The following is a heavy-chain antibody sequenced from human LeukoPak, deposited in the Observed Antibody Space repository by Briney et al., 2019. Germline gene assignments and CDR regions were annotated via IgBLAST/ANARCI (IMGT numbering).Heavy chain of an antibody. CDR3: ARDYCSGGSCLAPEFDP. CDR1: GYTFTSYG. V-gene: IGHV1-18*03. Sequence: ASVKVSCKASGYTFTSYGISWVRQAPGQGLEWMGWISAYNGNTNYAQKLQGRVTMTTDTSTSTAYMELRSLRSEDMAVYYCARDYCSGGSCLAPEFDPWGQGTLVTVSS. CDR2: ISAYNGNT. D-gene: IGHD2-15*01. J-gene: IGHJ5*02.